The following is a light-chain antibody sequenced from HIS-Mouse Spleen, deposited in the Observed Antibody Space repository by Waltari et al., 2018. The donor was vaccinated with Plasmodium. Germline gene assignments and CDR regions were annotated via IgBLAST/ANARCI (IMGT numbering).Light chain of an antibody. CDR2: GAS. CDR1: QSGSSN. J-gene: IGKJ3*01. CDR3: QQYNNWSFT. V-gene: IGKV3-15*01. Sequence: EIVMTQSPATLSVSPGERATLSCRASQSGSSNLAWYQQKPGQAPRRLSYGASTRDTGIPARFSGSGSGTEFTLTISSLQSEDFAVYYCQQYNNWSFTFGPGTKVDIK.